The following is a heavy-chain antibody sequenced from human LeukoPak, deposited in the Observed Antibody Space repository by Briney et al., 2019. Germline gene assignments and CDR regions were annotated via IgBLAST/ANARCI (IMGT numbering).Heavy chain of an antibody. D-gene: IGHD3-10*01. CDR2: IIPIFGTA. J-gene: IGHJ6*02. Sequence: SVKVSCKASGGTFSSYAISWVRQAPGQGLEWMGGIIPIFGTANYAQKFQGRVTITADESTSTTYMELSSLRSEDTAVYYCAMYRGYYGSGSYGMDVWGQGTTVTVSS. CDR3: AMYRGYYGSGSYGMDV. CDR1: GGTFSSYA. V-gene: IGHV1-69*13.